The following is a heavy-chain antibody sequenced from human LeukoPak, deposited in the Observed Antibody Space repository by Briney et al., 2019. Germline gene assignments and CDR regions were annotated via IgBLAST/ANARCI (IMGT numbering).Heavy chain of an antibody. CDR3: AKDGCSSTSCYYGMDV. V-gene: IGHV3-23*01. CDR2: ISGSGGST. CDR1: GFTFSSYA. D-gene: IGHD2-2*01. Sequence: GGSLRLSCAASGFTFSSYAMSWVRQAPGKGLEWVSAISGSGGSTYYADSVKGRFTISRDNSKNTLYLQMNSLRAEDTAVYYCAKDGCSSTSCYYGMDVWGQGTTVTVSS. J-gene: IGHJ6*02.